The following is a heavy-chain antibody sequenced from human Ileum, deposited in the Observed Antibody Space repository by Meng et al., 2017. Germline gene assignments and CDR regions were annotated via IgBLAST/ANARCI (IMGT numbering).Heavy chain of an antibody. J-gene: IGHJ4*02. Sequence: QVQQTEAGLGLVRPSETLSLICTVSGGSVSTSDYQWGWIRQPPGKGLEWIGYAGTNYNPSLKSRVTISVDTSKRQFSLKLTSVTAADTAVYYCARDHWGSLDYWGQGILVTVSS. D-gene: IGHD7-27*01. V-gene: IGHV4-61*08. CDR2: AGT. CDR3: ARDHWGSLDY. CDR1: GGSVSTSDYQ.